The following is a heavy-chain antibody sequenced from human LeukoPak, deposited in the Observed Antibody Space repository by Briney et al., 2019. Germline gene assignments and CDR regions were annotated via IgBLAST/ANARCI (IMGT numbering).Heavy chain of an antibody. CDR2: VYYSGST. J-gene: IGHJ6*02. CDR3: ARALIVVYYYGMDV. V-gene: IGHV4-31*11. Sequence: SETLSLTCAVYGGSFSGYYWSWIRQHPGKGLEWIGYVYYSGSTYYNPSLKSRVTISVDTSKNQFSLKLSSVTAADTAVYYCARALIVVYYYGMDVWGQGTTVTVSS. D-gene: IGHD2-21*01. CDR1: GGSFSGYY.